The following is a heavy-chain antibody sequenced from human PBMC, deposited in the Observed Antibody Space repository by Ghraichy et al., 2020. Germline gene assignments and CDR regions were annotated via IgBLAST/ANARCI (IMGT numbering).Heavy chain of an antibody. V-gene: IGHV1-69*13. CDR2: IIPIFGTA. CDR1: GGTFSSYA. J-gene: IGHJ2*01. D-gene: IGHD2-2*01. CDR3: ARTHVYCSSTSCFNDWYFDL. Sequence: SVKVSCKASGGTFSSYAISWVRQAPGQGLEWMGGIIPIFGTANYAQKFQGRVTITADESTSTAYMELSSLRSEDTAVYYCARTHVYCSSTSCFNDWYFDLWGRGTLVTVSS.